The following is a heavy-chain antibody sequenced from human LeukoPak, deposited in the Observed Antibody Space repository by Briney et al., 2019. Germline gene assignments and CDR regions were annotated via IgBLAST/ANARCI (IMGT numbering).Heavy chain of an antibody. V-gene: IGHV4-30-2*01. J-gene: IGHJ4*02. CDR3: ARAGVTGGGYFDY. Sequence: SQTLSLTCAVSGGSISSGGYSWSWTRQPPGKGLEWIGYIYHSGSTYYNPSLKSRVTISVDRSKNQFSLKLSSVTAADTAVYYCARAGVTGGGYFDYWGQGTLVTVSS. CDR2: IYHSGST. D-gene: IGHD1-20*01. CDR1: GGSISSGGYS.